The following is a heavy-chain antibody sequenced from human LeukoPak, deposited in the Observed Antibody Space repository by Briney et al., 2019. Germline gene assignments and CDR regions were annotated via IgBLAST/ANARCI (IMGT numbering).Heavy chain of an antibody. CDR2: IYPGDSDT. V-gene: IGHV5-51*01. Sequence: GESLKISCKGSGYSFTSYWIGWVRQVPGKGLEWMGIIYPGDSDTRYSPSFQGQVTISADKSISTAYLQWSSLKASDTAMYYCARHRSYDFWSGYYDFDYWGQGTLVTVSS. J-gene: IGHJ4*02. CDR3: ARHRSYDFWSGYYDFDY. D-gene: IGHD3-3*01. CDR1: GYSFTSYW.